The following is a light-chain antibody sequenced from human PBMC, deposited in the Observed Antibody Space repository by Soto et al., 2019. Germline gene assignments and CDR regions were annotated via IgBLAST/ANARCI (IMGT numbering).Light chain of an antibody. CDR1: SSDVGGYNY. Sequence: QSALTQPASVSGSPGQSITISCTGTSSDVGGYNYVSWYQQHPGKAPKLMIYDVSNRPSGVSNRFSGSKSGNTASLTISGIQDEDEADYYCSSYTSSSTPYVFGTGTKLTVL. J-gene: IGLJ1*01. V-gene: IGLV2-14*01. CDR2: DVS. CDR3: SSYTSSSTPYV.